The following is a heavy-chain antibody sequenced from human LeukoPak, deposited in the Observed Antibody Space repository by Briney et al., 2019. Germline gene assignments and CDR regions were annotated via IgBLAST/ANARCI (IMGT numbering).Heavy chain of an antibody. CDR2: ISGSGGST. D-gene: IGHD2-15*01. V-gene: IGHV3-23*01. Sequence: GGSLRLSCAASGFTFSSYAMSWVRQAPGKGLEWVSAISGSGGSTYYADSVKGRFTISRDNSKNTPYLQMNSLRAEDTAVYYCTKAPCSGDSCYHFDYWGQGTLVTVSS. CDR3: TKAPCSGDSCYHFDY. CDR1: GFTFSSYA. J-gene: IGHJ4*02.